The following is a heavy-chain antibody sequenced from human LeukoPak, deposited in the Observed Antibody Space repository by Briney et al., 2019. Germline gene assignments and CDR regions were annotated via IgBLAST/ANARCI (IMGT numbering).Heavy chain of an antibody. V-gene: IGHV3-21*01. J-gene: IGHJ5*02. D-gene: IGHD5-18*01. Sequence: GGSLRLSCTASGFTFSSYSMNWVRQAPGKGLEWVSSITSSSDYIYYADSVKGRFTISRDNAEKSLHLKMNSLRAEDTAVYYCAREFKSGYGMWAWGQGTLVTVSS. CDR3: AREFKSGYGMWA. CDR1: GFTFSSYS. CDR2: ITSSSDYI.